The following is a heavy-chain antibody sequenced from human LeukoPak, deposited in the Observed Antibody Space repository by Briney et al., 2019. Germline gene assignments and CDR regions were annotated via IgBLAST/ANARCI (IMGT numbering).Heavy chain of an antibody. J-gene: IGHJ4*02. CDR3: AKGGKNYFYYFDY. D-gene: IGHD3-16*01. V-gene: IGHV3-9*01. Sequence: GRSPRLSCGASGFAFDDYAMHWVRQAPGKGLEWVSGISWNSVIIGYADSVKGRFTISRDNAKNSLYLQMNSLRAEDTALYYCAKGGKNYFYYFDYWGQGTLVTVSS. CDR2: ISWNSVII. CDR1: GFAFDDYA.